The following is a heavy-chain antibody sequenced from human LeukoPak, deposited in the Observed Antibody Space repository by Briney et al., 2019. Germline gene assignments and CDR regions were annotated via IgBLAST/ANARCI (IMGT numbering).Heavy chain of an antibody. Sequence: SETLSLTCTVSGGSVSSGSYYWSWIRQPPGKGLEWIGYLYFGGSTNYNPSLKSRVTISPDTSKNQFSLKLNSVTAADTAVYYCARAGGSWSFDYLGQGTLVTVSS. CDR1: GGSVSSGSYY. CDR2: LYFGGST. CDR3: ARAGGSWSFDY. J-gene: IGHJ4*02. V-gene: IGHV4-61*01. D-gene: IGHD5-12*01.